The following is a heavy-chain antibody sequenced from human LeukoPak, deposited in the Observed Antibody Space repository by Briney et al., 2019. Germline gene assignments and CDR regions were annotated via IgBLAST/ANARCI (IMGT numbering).Heavy chain of an antibody. V-gene: IGHV3-48*04. D-gene: IGHD6-13*01. CDR1: GFTFSSYS. CDR3: AKDRIAAAGTPTLFDY. J-gene: IGHJ4*02. Sequence: GGSLRLSCAASGFTFSSYSVNWVRQAPGKGLEWVSYISSSSSTIYYADSVKGRFTISRDNGKDSLYLQMNSLRAEGTAVYYCAKDRIAAAGTPTLFDYWGQGTLVTVSS. CDR2: ISSSSSTI.